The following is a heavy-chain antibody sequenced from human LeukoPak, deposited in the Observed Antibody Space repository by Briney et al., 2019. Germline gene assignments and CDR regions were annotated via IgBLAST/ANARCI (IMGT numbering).Heavy chain of an antibody. CDR2: IYYTGST. D-gene: IGHD2-15*01. CDR3: ASHCSGGSCYRYYFDN. CDR1: GGLISSGGYY. J-gene: IGHJ4*02. V-gene: IGHV4-31*03. Sequence: SSETLSLTCTVSGGLISSGGYYWSWIRQPPGKGLEWIGYIYYTGSTYYSPSLKSRASISVDTSNNQFSLKLGSVSAADTAVYYCASHCSGGSCYRYYFDNWGQGTLVTVSS.